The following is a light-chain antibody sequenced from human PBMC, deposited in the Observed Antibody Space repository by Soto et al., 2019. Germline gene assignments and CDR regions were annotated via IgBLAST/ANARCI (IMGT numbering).Light chain of an antibody. Sequence: EIVLTQSPATLSLSPGERATLSCRASQSVSSYLAWYQQKPGQAPRLLIYDASNRATGIPARFSGGGSGTDFTLTISSLEPEDFAVYYCQQRSNWPPETFGGGTKVEIK. CDR2: DAS. CDR3: QQRSNWPPET. CDR1: QSVSSY. J-gene: IGKJ4*01. V-gene: IGKV3-11*01.